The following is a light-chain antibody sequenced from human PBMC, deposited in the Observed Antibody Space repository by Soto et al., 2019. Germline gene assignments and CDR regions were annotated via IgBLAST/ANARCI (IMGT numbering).Light chain of an antibody. CDR3: QQFNTCPFT. CDR1: QDIRGD. V-gene: IGKV1-13*02. J-gene: IGKJ5*01. Sequence: AIQLTQSPSSLSASLGDRATITCRASQDIRGDLAWYQQKPGKAPKFLIFDVSTLQSGVPSRFSGSGSGTDFTLTISSLQPEDFATYYCQQFNTCPFTFGQGTRLEIK. CDR2: DVS.